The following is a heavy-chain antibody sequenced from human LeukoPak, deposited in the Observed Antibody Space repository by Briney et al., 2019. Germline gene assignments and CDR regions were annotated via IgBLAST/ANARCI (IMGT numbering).Heavy chain of an antibody. CDR1: GYTFTSYY. D-gene: IGHD6-13*01. CDR2: INPNGGGT. Sequence: ASVKVSCKASGYTFTSYYVHWVRQAPGQGLEWLGLINPNGGGTTYAQKFQGRVTMTRDTSTGTVYMELSSLRSEDTAVYYCARAAYSSSWLTTSNDYWGQGTLVTVSS. CDR3: ARAAYSSSWLTTSNDY. J-gene: IGHJ4*02. V-gene: IGHV1-46*01.